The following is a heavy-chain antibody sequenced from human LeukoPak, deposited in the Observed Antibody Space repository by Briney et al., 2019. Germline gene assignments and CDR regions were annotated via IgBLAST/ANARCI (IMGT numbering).Heavy chain of an antibody. CDR1: GFTFSSYW. CDR2: IKQDGSEK. CDR3: ARDATLYYYDSSGYTHDAFDI. D-gene: IGHD3-22*01. Sequence: GGSLRLSCAASGFTFSSYWMSWVRQAPGKGLEWVANIKQDGSEKYYVDSVKGRFTISRDNAKNSLYLQMNSLRAEDTAVYYCARDATLYYYDSSGYTHDAFDIWGQGTVVTVSS. J-gene: IGHJ3*02. V-gene: IGHV3-7*01.